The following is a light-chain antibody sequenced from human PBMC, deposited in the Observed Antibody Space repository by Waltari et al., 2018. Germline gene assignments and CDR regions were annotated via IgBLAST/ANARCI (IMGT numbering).Light chain of an antibody. CDR3: QQYGSSPRT. CDR2: GAS. J-gene: IGKJ1*01. CDR1: QSVSSAY. Sequence: EIVLTQSPGSLSLSPGERATLSCRASQSVSSAYLAWYQHKPGQAPRLLIYGASSRATGIPDRFRGGGSGTDFTLTIDTLEPEDFAVYYCQQYGSSPRTFGQRTKVEI. V-gene: IGKV3-20*01.